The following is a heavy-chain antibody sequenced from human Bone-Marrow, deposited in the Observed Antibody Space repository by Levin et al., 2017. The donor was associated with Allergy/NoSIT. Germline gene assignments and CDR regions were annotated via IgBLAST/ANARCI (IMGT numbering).Heavy chain of an antibody. D-gene: IGHD1/OR15-1a*01. J-gene: IGHJ4*02. CDR1: GGSISSGGNY. V-gene: IGHV4-31*03. CDR3: TREDGSTIDY. Sequence: SQTLSLPCTVSGGSISSGGNYWSWNRQQPGKGLEWIGYIYHSGNTYYNPSLKSRVMISVDTSKNQFSLKVSSVTAADTAVYYCTREDGSTIDYWGQGILVTVSS. CDR2: IYHSGNT.